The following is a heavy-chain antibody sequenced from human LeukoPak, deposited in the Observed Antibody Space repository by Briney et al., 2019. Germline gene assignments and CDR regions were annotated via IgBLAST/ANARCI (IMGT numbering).Heavy chain of an antibody. CDR2: ISGSGGST. J-gene: IGHJ4*02. CDR3: AKDNYYDSSGYYAY. CDR1: GFTFSSYA. Sequence: GGSLRLSCAASGFTFSSYAMSWVRQAPGKGLEWVSAISGSGGSTYYADSVKDRFTISRDNSKNTLYLQMNSLRAEDTAVYYCAKDNYYDSSGYYAYWGQGTLVTVSS. D-gene: IGHD3-22*01. V-gene: IGHV3-23*01.